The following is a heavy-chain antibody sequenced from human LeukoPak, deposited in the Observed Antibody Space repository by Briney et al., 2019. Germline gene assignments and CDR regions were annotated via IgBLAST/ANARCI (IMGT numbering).Heavy chain of an antibody. J-gene: IGHJ6*02. V-gene: IGHV4-59*08. CDR1: GGSMSSYY. Sequence: PSETLSLTCTVSGGSMSSYYWSWIRQPPGKGLEWIGYINYIRTTDYNPSLKSRVTISLDTSKNRFSLKLSSVTAADTAMYYCARSYSSSDHYYYYGMDVWGQGTTVTVSS. CDR2: INYIRTT. CDR3: ARSYSSSDHYYYYGMDV. D-gene: IGHD6-13*01.